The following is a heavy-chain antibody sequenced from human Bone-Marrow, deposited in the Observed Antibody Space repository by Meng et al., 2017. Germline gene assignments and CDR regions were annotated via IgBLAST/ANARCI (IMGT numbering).Heavy chain of an antibody. CDR2: INTDGGGT. V-gene: IGHV3-74*01. Sequence: EVQLVESGGGSVQPGGSLRLSCAASGFTFSSYWMHWVRQAQGKGLVWVSRINTDGGGTNYADSVKGRFTISRDNAKNTLYLQINSLRAEDTAVYYCGRGSPTDYWGQGTLVTVSS. J-gene: IGHJ4*02. CDR3: GRGSPTDY. CDR1: GFTFSSYW.